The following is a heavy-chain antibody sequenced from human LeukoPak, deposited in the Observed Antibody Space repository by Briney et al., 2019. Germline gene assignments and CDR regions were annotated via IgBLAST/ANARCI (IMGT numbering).Heavy chain of an antibody. V-gene: IGHV3-30*18. CDR2: IAYDGSNK. D-gene: IGHD2-2*01. Sequence: GGSLRLSCAASGFTFSSYGMHGVRQAPGKGREWVAVIAYDGSNKYYADSVKGRFTISRDNSKNTLYLQMNSLRAEDTAVYYCAQGGYCSSTSCYLAYYYYGMDVWGQGTTVTVSS. CDR1: GFTFSSYG. CDR3: AQGGYCSSTSCYLAYYYYGMDV. J-gene: IGHJ6*02.